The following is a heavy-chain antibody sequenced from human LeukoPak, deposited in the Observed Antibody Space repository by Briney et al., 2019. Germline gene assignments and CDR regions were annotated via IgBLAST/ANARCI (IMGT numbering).Heavy chain of an antibody. CDR3: ARVRSQQRSAFAI. CDR1: GGSISSGGYY. V-gene: IGHV4-30-2*01. CDR2: IYHSGST. J-gene: IGHJ3*02. D-gene: IGHD6-13*01. Sequence: SETLSLTCTVSGGSISSGGYYWSWIRQPPGKGLEWIGYIYHSGSTYYNPSLKSRVTISVDRSKNQSSLKLSSATAADTAVYYCARVRSQQRSAFAIWGQATMPTAPS.